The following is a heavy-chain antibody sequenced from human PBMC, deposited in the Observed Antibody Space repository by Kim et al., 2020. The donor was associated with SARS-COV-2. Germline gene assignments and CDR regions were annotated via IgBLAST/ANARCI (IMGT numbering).Heavy chain of an antibody. Sequence: GGSLRLSCAASGFNFRSYGMHWVRQAPGKGLEWVAVISYDGSNKYYADSVKGRFTISRDSSKNTLFLQMNSLRTEDTAVYYCAKDGNQQLVLDYWGQGTLVTVSS. D-gene: IGHD6-13*01. V-gene: IGHV3-30*18. J-gene: IGHJ4*02. CDR3: AKDGNQQLVLDY. CDR2: ISYDGSNK. CDR1: GFNFRSYG.